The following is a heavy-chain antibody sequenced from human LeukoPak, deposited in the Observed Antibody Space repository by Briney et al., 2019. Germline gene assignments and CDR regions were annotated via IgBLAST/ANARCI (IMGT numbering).Heavy chain of an antibody. D-gene: IGHD2-21*02. CDR2: IYYSGST. CDR3: ARVKGGGNFYFDY. Sequence: PSQTLSLTCTVSGGSISSGGHYWSWIRQHPGKGLEWIGYIYYSGSTYYNPSLKSRVTISVDTSKNQFSLKLSSVTAADTAVYYCARVKGGGNFYFDYWGQGTLVTVSS. CDR1: GGSISSGGHY. V-gene: IGHV4-31*03. J-gene: IGHJ4*02.